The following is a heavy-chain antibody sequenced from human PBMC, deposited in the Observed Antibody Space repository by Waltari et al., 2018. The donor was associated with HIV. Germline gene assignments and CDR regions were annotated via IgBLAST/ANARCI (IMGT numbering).Heavy chain of an antibody. Sequence: EVQLVESGGGLVQPGGSLRLSCAASGFSFSRYWMSWVRQAPGKGLEWLANIKYDGSEQYYVVSVKGRFTVSRDNAKNSLFLQMSSLRAEDTAIYYCARDETVATKDALDIWGQGTLVTVSS. D-gene: IGHD4-17*01. CDR1: GFSFSRYW. CDR2: IKYDGSEQ. CDR3: ARDETVATKDALDI. V-gene: IGHV3-7*01. J-gene: IGHJ3*02.